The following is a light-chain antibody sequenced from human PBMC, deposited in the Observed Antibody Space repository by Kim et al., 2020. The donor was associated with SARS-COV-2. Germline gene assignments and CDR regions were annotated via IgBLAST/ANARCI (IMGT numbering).Light chain of an antibody. Sequence: ASVGDRVTITCRASQDISSWLAWYQQNPGKAPKVLIYEASNLQSGVPSRFSGSGSGTDFTLTINSLQPEDFATYYCQQAHGFPLTFGGGTKVDIK. J-gene: IGKJ4*01. V-gene: IGKV1D-12*01. CDR3: QQAHGFPLT. CDR2: EAS. CDR1: QDISSW.